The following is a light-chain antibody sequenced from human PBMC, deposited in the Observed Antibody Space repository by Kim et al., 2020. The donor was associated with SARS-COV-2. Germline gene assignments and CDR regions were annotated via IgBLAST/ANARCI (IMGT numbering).Light chain of an antibody. V-gene: IGKV1-33*01. CDR3: LQYDLFPLT. Sequence: DIQMTQSPSSLSASVGDRVTITCQASQDIANSLNWYQQKPGKAPNFLIYDASSLETGVPSRFSGSGSGTDFTFTISSLQPEDFATYFCLQYDLFPLTFGGGTKVDIK. CDR1: QDIANS. CDR2: DAS. J-gene: IGKJ4*01.